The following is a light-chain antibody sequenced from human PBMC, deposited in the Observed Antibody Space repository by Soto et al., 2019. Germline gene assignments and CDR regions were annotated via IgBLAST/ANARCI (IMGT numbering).Light chain of an antibody. CDR2: AAS. Sequence: DIQMTQSPSSLSAFVGDRVTITCRASQSISSYLNWYQQKPGKAPKLLIYAASSLQSGVPSRFSGSGSGTDFTLTISSLQPEDFATYYCQQSYSLITFGQGTRLEIK. V-gene: IGKV1-39*01. CDR3: QQSYSLIT. J-gene: IGKJ5*01. CDR1: QSISSY.